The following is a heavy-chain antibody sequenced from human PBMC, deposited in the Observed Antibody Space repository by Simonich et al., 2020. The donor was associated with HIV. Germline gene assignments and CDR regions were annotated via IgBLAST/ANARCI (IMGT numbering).Heavy chain of an antibody. V-gene: IGHV1-2*02. CDR2: INPNSGGT. Sequence: QVQLVQSGAEVKKPGASVKVSCTASGYTFTGYYIHWVRQAPGQGLEYMGWINPNSGGTNYTQKFQGRGTMTRDTSISTAYMELSRLESDDTAMYYCARGVDSGSYFWFDPWGQGTLVTVSS. D-gene: IGHD1-26*01. CDR3: ARGVDSGSYFWFDP. CDR1: GYTFTGYY. J-gene: IGHJ5*02.